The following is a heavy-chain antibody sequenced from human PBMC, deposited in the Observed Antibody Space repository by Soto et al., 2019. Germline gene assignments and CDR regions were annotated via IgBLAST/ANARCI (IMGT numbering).Heavy chain of an antibody. Sequence: PGGSLRLSCAASGFTFRKHAMTWVRQAPGQGLEYVSSITSSGDYTYYADSVKGRFTISRDNAKNSPYLQMNSLRAEDTALYYCAKGAAAPGSRDWFGPWGQGTLVTVSS. D-gene: IGHD6-13*01. CDR3: AKGAAAPGSRDWFGP. V-gene: IGHV3-21*04. CDR1: GFTFRKHA. J-gene: IGHJ5*02. CDR2: ITSSGDYT.